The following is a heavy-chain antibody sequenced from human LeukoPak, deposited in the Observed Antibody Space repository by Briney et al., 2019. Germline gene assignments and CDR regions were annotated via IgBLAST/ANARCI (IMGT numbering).Heavy chain of an antibody. V-gene: IGHV3-7*04. Sequence: GGSLRLSCAASGFTFISYWMSWVRQAPGKGLEWVANIKQDGSEKYYVDSVKGRFTISRDNAKNSLYLQMNSLRAEDTAVYNCARDQWPHPYDYWGQGTLVTVSS. J-gene: IGHJ4*02. CDR3: ARDQWPHPYDY. CDR1: GFTFISYW. CDR2: IKQDGSEK. D-gene: IGHD6-19*01.